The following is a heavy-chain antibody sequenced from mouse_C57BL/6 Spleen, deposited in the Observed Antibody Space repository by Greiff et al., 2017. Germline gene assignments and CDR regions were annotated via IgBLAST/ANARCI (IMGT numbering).Heavy chain of an antibody. J-gene: IGHJ2*01. CDR2: IHPNSGST. V-gene: IGHV1-64*01. CDR3: ARTRGSSCLDY. CDR1: GYTFTSYW. Sequence: QVQLQQPGAELVKPGASVKLSCKASGYTFTSYWMHWVKQRPGQGLEWIGMIHPNSGSTNYNEKFKSKATLTVDKSSSTAYMQLSSLTSEDSAVYYCARTRGSSCLDYWGQGTTLTVSA. D-gene: IGHD1-1*01.